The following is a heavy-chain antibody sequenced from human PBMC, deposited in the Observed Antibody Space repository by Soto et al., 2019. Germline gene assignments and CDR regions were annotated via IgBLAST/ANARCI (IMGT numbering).Heavy chain of an antibody. J-gene: IGHJ2*01. V-gene: IGHV3-23*01. CDR2: ISGSGGST. D-gene: IGHD4-17*01. Sequence: EVQLLESGGGLVQPGGSLRLSCAASGFTFSSFAMNWVRQAPGKGLEWVSVISGSGGSTYYADAVKGRFTISRDNSKNTLYLQMNSLRAEDTAVYYCAKRTVGWYFDLWGRGTLVTVSS. CDR3: AKRTVGWYFDL. CDR1: GFTFSSFA.